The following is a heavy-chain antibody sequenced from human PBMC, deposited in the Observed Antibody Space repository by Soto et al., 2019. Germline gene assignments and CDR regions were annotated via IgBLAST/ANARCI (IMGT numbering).Heavy chain of an antibody. D-gene: IGHD1-1*01. CDR1: GYTFTSYG. CDR2: ISGYDGNT. CDR3: ARHNPQWPNWFDP. Sequence: ASVKVSCKASGYTFTSYGISWVRQAPGQGLEWVGWISGYDGNTDYGHKFRGRVTMTTDTSTDTAYMDLRSLRSDDTAVYYCARHNPQWPNWFDPRGQGTPVTGSS. J-gene: IGHJ5*02. V-gene: IGHV1-18*01.